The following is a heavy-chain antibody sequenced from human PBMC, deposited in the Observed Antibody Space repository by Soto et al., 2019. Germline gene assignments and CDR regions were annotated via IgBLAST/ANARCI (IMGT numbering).Heavy chain of an antibody. CDR2: VDPEDGET. Sequence: ASVKVSCKVSGYTFTDYYMHWLQQAPGKGLEWMGLVDPEDGETIYAEKFQGRVTITADTSTDTAYMELSSLRSEDTAVYYCATARGDLHNDYGDSYYFDYWGQGTLVTVSS. CDR1: GYTFTDYY. CDR3: ATARGDLHNDYGDSYYFDY. J-gene: IGHJ4*02. D-gene: IGHD4-17*01. V-gene: IGHV1-69-2*01.